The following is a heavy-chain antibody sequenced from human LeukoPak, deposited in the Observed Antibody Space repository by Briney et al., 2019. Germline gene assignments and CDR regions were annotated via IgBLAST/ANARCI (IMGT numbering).Heavy chain of an antibody. J-gene: IGHJ4*02. CDR2: IYPKSGGT. Sequence: GASVKVSCKASGYTFTDNYMHWVRQAPGQGLEWMGWIYPKSGGTEYAQKFQGRVTMTRDTSINTAYLELSRLGSGDTAVYYCARGRYGLLSGYDYWGQGAMVTVSS. CDR1: GYTFTDNY. V-gene: IGHV1-2*02. CDR3: ARGRYGLLSGYDY. D-gene: IGHD3-22*01.